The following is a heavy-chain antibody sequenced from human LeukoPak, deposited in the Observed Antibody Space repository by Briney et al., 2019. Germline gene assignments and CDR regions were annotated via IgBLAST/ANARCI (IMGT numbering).Heavy chain of an antibody. CDR2: IYYSGST. V-gene: IGHV4-59*12. Sequence: SETLSLTCTVSGGSISSYYWSWIRQPPGKGLEWIGYIYYSGSTNYNPSLKSRVTISTDTSKNQFSLKLSSVTAADTAVYYCARDGSSSWFLYFQHWGQGTLVTVSS. J-gene: IGHJ1*01. D-gene: IGHD6-13*01. CDR3: ARDGSSSWFLYFQH. CDR1: GGSISSYY.